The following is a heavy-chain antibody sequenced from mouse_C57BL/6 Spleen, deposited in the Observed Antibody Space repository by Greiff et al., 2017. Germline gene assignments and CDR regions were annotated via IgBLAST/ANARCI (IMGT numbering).Heavy chain of an antibody. D-gene: IGHD1-1*01. J-gene: IGHJ2*01. CDR2: IYPGSGST. CDR1: GYTFTSYW. CDR3: ARGITTVVGSYYFDY. Sequence: QVQLQQPGAELVKPGASVKMSCKASGYTFTSYWITWVKQRPGQGLEWIGDIYPGSGSTNYNEKFKSKATLTVDTASSTAYMQLSSLTSEDSAVYYFARGITTVVGSYYFDYWGQGTTLTVSS. V-gene: IGHV1-55*01.